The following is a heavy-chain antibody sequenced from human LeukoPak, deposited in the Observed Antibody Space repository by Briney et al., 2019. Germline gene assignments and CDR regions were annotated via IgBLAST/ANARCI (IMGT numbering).Heavy chain of an antibody. Sequence: GGSLRLSCSASGFTFSNYGMHWVRQAPGKGLEWVALISNDGSNDYYGDSVEGRFTISRDNAKNSLYLQMNSLRDEDTAVYYCARDGNDYVWGSYRLFDYWGQGTLVTVSS. D-gene: IGHD3-16*02. CDR3: ARDGNDYVWGSYRLFDY. CDR2: ISNDGSND. CDR1: GFTFSNYG. V-gene: IGHV3-30*03. J-gene: IGHJ4*02.